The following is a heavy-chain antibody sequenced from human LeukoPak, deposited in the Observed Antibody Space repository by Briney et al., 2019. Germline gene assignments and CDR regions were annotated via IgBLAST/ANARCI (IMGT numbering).Heavy chain of an antibody. Sequence: GGSLRLSCAASGFTFSSYAMHWVRQAPGKGLEWVAVIWYDGSNKYYADSVKGRFTISRDNSKNTLYLQMNSLRAEDTAVYYCARAHFSGVVATLSLLDYWGQGTLVTVSS. V-gene: IGHV3-33*08. CDR1: GFTFSSYA. CDR3: ARAHFSGVVATLSLLDY. D-gene: IGHD5-12*01. J-gene: IGHJ4*02. CDR2: IWYDGSNK.